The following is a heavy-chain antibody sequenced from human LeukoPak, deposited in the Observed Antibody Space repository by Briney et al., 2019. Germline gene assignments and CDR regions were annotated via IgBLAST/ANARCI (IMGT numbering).Heavy chain of an antibody. Sequence: QPGGSLRLSCAASGFTFSSYAMSWVRQAPGKGLEWVSAISGSGGSTYYADSVKGRFTISRDNSKNTLYLQMNSLRAEDTAVYYCASDIVVVPAAMPFDYWGQGTLVTVSS. J-gene: IGHJ4*02. CDR3: ASDIVVVPAAMPFDY. CDR2: ISGSGGST. V-gene: IGHV3-23*01. D-gene: IGHD2-2*01. CDR1: GFTFSSYA.